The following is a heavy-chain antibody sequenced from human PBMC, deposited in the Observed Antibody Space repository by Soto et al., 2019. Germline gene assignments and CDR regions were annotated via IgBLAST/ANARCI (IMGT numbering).Heavy chain of an antibody. CDR1: GDASYSGGYD. CDR2: IYHNGKT. V-gene: IGHV4-31*03. J-gene: IGHJ5*02. D-gene: IGHD2-15*01. Sequence: SETLSLTCPVCGDASYSGGYDWAWIRQHPGKGLEWIGYIYHNGKTYYNPSPESRVTMSVDPSKNQFSLKLASVTAADPAVYYCPRDGSSPAKRIGPRGQGTLVTVYS. CDR3: PRDGSSPAKRIGP.